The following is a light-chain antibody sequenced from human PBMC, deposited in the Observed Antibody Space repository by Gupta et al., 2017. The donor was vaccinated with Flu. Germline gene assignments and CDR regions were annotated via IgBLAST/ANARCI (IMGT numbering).Light chain of an antibody. Sequence: QSALTQPASVSGSPGQSITISCTGTSSDVGGYNYVSWYQQHPGKAPKLMIYEVSNRPSGVSNRFSGSKSGNTASLTISGLQAGDEADYYCSSYTSSSTPAFGGGTKLTVL. CDR1: SSDVGGYNY. J-gene: IGLJ3*02. CDR3: SSYTSSSTPA. V-gene: IGLV2-14*01. CDR2: EVS.